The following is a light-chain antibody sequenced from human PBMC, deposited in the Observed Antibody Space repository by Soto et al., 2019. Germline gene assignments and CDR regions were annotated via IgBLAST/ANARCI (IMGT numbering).Light chain of an antibody. CDR3: QQYSNHWT. CDR1: QSISSW. J-gene: IGKJ1*01. V-gene: IGKV1-5*03. Sequence: DIQMTQSPSTLSASVGDRLTITCRASQSISSWLAWYQQKPGKAPRLLIYKASSLESGVPSRCSGSGSGTKFTLTISSLQPDDFATYYCQQYSNHWTFGQGTKVEVK. CDR2: KAS.